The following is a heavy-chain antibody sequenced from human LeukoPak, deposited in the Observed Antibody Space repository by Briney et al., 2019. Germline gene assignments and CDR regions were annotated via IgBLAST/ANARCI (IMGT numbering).Heavy chain of an antibody. V-gene: IGHV4-39*07. CDR2: IFYSGST. CDR3: ATDGVAAASTTDYFDY. D-gene: IGHD6-13*01. CDR1: GGSISSYY. J-gene: IGHJ4*02. Sequence: KASETLSLTCTVSGGSISSYYWGWIRQPPGKGLEWIGSIFYSGSTYYNPSLKSRVTISVDTSKNQFSLKLSSVTAADTAVYYCATDGVAAASTTDYFDYWGQGTLVTVSS.